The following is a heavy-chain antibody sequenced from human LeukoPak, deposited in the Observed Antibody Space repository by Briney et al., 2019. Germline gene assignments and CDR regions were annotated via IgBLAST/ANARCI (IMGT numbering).Heavy chain of an antibody. CDR2: VVVGSGNT. D-gene: IGHD1-1*01. CDR1: GFTFNNSA. CDR3: AADNLLEGY. Sequence: GSSVKVSCKASGFTFNNSAVQWVGQARGQRLEWIGWVVVGSGNTNNAQKFQERVTITRDMYTSTAYIELSSLRSEDTAVYYCAADNLLEGYWGQGTLVTVSS. V-gene: IGHV1-58*01. J-gene: IGHJ4*02.